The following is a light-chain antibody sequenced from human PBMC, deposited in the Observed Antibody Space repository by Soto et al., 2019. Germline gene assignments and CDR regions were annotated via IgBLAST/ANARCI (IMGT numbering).Light chain of an antibody. CDR1: QTIRNY. CDR2: AAS. Sequence: DIQMTQPPSSLSASVGDRVTITCRPSQTIRNYLYWYQQKPGKAPKILIYAASTLQNGIPSRFSGRTSGADFTRTITGLQPEDCANYYCQESYNFPYTFGQGTHLVI. J-gene: IGKJ2*01. V-gene: IGKV1-39*01. CDR3: QESYNFPYT.